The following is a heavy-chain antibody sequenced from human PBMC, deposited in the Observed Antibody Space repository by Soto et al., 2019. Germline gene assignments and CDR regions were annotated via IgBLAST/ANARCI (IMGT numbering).Heavy chain of an antibody. CDR3: AKARDQQWVRLPFDY. J-gene: IGHJ4*02. CDR2: FIATSENT. V-gene: IGHV3-23*01. D-gene: IGHD6-19*01. CDR1: GFFFSSYT. Sequence: EVQLLESGGCLVQPAGSLRLSCVGSGFFFSSYTMTGVRQAPGKGLERVSSFIATSENTYYADSVGGRFTISRHNSKNTLFLQMNSLTAEDTAMYYCAKARDQQWVRLPFDYWGQGILVIVSS.